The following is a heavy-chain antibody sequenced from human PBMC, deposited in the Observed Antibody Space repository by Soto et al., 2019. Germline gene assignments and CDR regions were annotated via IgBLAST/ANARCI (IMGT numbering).Heavy chain of an antibody. CDR3: ARERYSGYDFDYYYYGMDV. J-gene: IGHJ6*02. CDR2: ISAYNGNT. V-gene: IGHV1-18*01. D-gene: IGHD5-12*01. CDR1: GYTFTSYG. Sequence: QVQLVQSGAEVKKPGASVKVSCKASGYTFTSYGISWVRQARGQGLEWMGWISAYNGNTNYAQKLQGRVTMTTDTSTSTAYMELRSLRSDDTAVYYCARERYSGYDFDYYYYGMDVWGQGTTVTVSS.